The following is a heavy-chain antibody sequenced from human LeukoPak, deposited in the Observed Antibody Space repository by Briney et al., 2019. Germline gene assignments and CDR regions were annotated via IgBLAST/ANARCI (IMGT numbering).Heavy chain of an antibody. CDR1: GDSISTSSYY. CDR3: ARRVGDRYYFDY. CDR2: IYYSGST. J-gene: IGHJ4*02. V-gene: IGHV4-61*05. Sequence: PSETLSLTCTVSGDSISTSSYYWGWIRQPPGKGLEWIGYIYYSGSTNYNPSLKSRVTISVDTSKNQFSLKLSSVTAADTAVYYCARRVGDRYYFDYWGQGTLVTVSS. D-gene: IGHD2-15*01.